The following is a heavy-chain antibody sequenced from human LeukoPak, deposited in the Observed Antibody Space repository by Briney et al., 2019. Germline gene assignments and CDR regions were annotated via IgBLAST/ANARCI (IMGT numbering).Heavy chain of an antibody. V-gene: IGHV3-21*01. Sequence: PGGSLRLSCAASGFTFRSYSMNWVHQAPGRGLEWVSSISSSSTYIYYADSVKGRFTISRDNAKNSLYLQMNSLRAEDTAVYYCARDLGGSSDDAFDIWGQGTMVTVSS. CDR3: ARDLGGSSDDAFDI. D-gene: IGHD6-13*01. J-gene: IGHJ3*02. CDR1: GFTFRSYS. CDR2: ISSSSTYI.